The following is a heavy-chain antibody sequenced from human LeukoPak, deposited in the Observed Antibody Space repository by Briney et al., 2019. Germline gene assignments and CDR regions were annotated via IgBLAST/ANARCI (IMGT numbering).Heavy chain of an antibody. D-gene: IGHD4-23*01. J-gene: IGHJ4*02. Sequence: ASVKVSCKASGYTFTGYYMHWVRQAPGQGLEWMGWINPNSGGTNYAQKFQGRVTMTRDTSISTAYMELRSPRSDDTAVYYCARVGGGSHDYGGFWGQGTLVTVSS. CDR2: INPNSGGT. CDR3: ARVGGGSHDYGGF. V-gene: IGHV1-2*02. CDR1: GYTFTGYY.